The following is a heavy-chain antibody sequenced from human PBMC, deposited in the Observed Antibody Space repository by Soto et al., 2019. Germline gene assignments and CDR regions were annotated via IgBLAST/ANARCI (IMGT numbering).Heavy chain of an antibody. CDR2: ISYDGSNK. V-gene: IGHV3-30-3*01. CDR1: GFTFSSYA. CDR3: ARAGGLLLDY. Sequence: QVQLVESGGGVVQPGRSLRLSCAASGFTFSSYAMHWGRQAPGKGLEWVAVISYDGSNKYYADSVKGRFTISRDISKNTLYLQMNSLRAEDTAVYYCARAGGLLLDYWGQGPLVTVSS. J-gene: IGHJ4*02. D-gene: IGHD2-15*01.